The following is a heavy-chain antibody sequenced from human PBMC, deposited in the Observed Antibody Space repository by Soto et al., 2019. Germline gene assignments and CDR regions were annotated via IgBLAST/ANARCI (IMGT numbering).Heavy chain of an antibody. CDR1: GGTFSSYA. D-gene: IGHD2-2*02. Sequence: SVKVSCKASGGTFSSYAISWVRQAPGQGLEWMGGIIPIFGTANYAQKFQGRVTITADESTSTAYMELSSLRSEDTAVYYCARDRKHCSSTSCYTGNYDYWGQGTLVTVSS. CDR3: ARDRKHCSSTSCYTGNYDY. J-gene: IGHJ4*02. CDR2: IIPIFGTA. V-gene: IGHV1-69*13.